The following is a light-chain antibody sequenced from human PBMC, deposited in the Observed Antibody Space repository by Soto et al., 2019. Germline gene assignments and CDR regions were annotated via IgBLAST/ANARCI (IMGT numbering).Light chain of an antibody. CDR3: QQRSNWYT. Sequence: ETVLTQSPGTLSLSPGERASLSCRASQSISGRYLAWYQQKPGQAPRLLIYDASSRATGIPDRFSGSGSGTDFILTISSLEPEDFAVYYCQQRSNWYTFGQGTKLEIK. J-gene: IGKJ2*01. CDR2: DAS. CDR1: QSISGRY. V-gene: IGKV3D-20*02.